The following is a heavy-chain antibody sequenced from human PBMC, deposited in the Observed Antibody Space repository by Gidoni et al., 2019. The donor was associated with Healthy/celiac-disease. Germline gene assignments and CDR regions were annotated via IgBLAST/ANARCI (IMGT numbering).Heavy chain of an antibody. CDR2: ISGSGGST. V-gene: IGHV3-23*01. CDR1: GFTFSSYA. J-gene: IGHJ4*02. D-gene: IGHD6-19*01. CDR3: AKDPYGAGFFDY. Sequence: EVQLLESGGGLVQPGGSLRLSCAASGFTFSSYAMSWVRQAPGKGLGWVSAISGSGGSTYYADSVKGRFTISRDNSKNTLYLQMNSLRAEDTAVYYCAKDPYGAGFFDYWGQGTLVTVSS.